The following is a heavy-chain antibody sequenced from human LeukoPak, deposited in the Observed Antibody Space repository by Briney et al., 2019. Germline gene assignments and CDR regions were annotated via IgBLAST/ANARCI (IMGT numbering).Heavy chain of an antibody. D-gene: IGHD1-26*01. CDR3: ARDRGWELRWFELDY. J-gene: IGHJ4*02. CDR1: GGTFNTYA. Sequence: GASVKVSCKASGGTFNTYAFTWVRQAPGQGLEWMGGIIPILDTANYAQKFQGRVTMTRDMSTSTVYMELSSLRSEDTAVYYCARDRGWELRWFELDYWGQGTLVTVSS. V-gene: IGHV1-69*10. CDR2: IIPILDTA.